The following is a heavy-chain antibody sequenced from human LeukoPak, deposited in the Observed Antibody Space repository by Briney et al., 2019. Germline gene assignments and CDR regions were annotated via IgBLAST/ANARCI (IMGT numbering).Heavy chain of an antibody. D-gene: IGHD6-19*01. J-gene: IGHJ4*02. CDR3: ARVGSGGAWFDF. Sequence: SETLSLTRTVSSGSMSGYYWSWIRQPPGKGLEWIAYVYVTGTTNYNPSLKTRATISMDTSKNQLSLTLTSVTAADTAVYHCARVGSGGAWFDFWGQGTLVSVSS. V-gene: IGHV4-59*01. CDR2: VYVTGTT. CDR1: SGSMSGYY.